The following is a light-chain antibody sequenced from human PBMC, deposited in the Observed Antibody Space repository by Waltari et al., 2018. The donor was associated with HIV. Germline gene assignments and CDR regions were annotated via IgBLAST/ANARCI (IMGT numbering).Light chain of an antibody. CDR3: QQYGNS. J-gene: IGKJ4*01. CDR1: QTVNSNY. CDR2: GTF. V-gene: IGKV3-20*01. Sequence: EIVLTQSPGTLSFSPGARGILYCRASQTVNSNYLAWYQQKPGQAPRLLIYGTFTRATGIPDRFSGSGSGTDFTLTISRLEPEDFAVYYCQQYGNSFGGGTKVEIK.